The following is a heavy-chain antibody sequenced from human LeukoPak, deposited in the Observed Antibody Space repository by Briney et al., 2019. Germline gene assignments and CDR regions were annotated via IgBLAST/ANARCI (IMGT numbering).Heavy chain of an antibody. D-gene: IGHD3-10*01. V-gene: IGHV3-66*01. CDR3: AKSLGVTRFYYMDV. J-gene: IGHJ6*03. CDR1: GFTVSSNY. CDR2: IYSGGST. Sequence: PGGSLRLSCAASGFTVSSNYMSWVRQAPGKGLEWVSVIYSGGSTYYADSVKGRFTISRDNSKNTLYLQMNSLRAEDTAVYYCAKSLGVTRFYYMDVWGKGTTVTVSS.